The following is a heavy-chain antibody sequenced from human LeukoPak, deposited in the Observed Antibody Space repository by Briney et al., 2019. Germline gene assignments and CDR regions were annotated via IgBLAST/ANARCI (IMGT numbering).Heavy chain of an antibody. D-gene: IGHD2-15*01. CDR3: ARVPYCSGGSCKYYFDY. CDR2: IYSGGST. Sequence: GGSLRLSCAASGFTFSSYGMSWVRQAPGKGLEWVSVIYSGGSTYYADSVKGRFTISRDNSKNTLYLQMNSLRAEDTAVYYCARVPYCSGGSCKYYFDYWGQGTLVTVSS. CDR1: GFTFSSYG. J-gene: IGHJ4*02. V-gene: IGHV3-53*01.